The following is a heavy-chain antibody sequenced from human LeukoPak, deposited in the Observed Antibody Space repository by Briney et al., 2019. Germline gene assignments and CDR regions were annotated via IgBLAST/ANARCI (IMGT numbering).Heavy chain of an antibody. CDR3: AKGSDYYGSVTSKKTD. V-gene: IGHV3-23*01. Sequence: GSLRLSCSVSGLTFSNYAMHWVRQAPGKGLEWVSLISGGSGNIYYVDSVKGRFTISRDNSKNTLYVQMTSLRAEDTAIYYCAKGSDYYGSVTSKKTDWGQGTLVTVSS. CDR1: GLTFSNYA. J-gene: IGHJ4*02. D-gene: IGHD3-10*01. CDR2: ISGGSGNI.